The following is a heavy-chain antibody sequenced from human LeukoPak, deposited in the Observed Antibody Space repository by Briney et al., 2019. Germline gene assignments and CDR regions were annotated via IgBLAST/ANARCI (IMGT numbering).Heavy chain of an antibody. J-gene: IGHJ3*02. CDR3: ARGSIAARNDAFDI. V-gene: IGHV4-59*01. CDR2: IYYSGST. D-gene: IGHD6-6*01. Sequence: PSETLSPTCTVSGGSISSYYWNWIRKPPGRGLEWIGYIYYSGSTSYNPSLKSRVAISVDTSKNQFSLKLSFVTAAVTAVYYCARGSIAARNDAFDIWGQGTMVTVSS. CDR1: GGSISSYY.